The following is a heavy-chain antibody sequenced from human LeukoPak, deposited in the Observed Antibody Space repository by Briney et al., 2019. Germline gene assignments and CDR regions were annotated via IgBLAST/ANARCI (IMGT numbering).Heavy chain of an antibody. Sequence: GASVKVSCKASGYTFTNYDINWVRQATGQGLEWMGRIIPTLDVANFAQKFKGRVTITADKSTNTAHLELSSLRSEDTAVYYCTREGVYSPDPTSYHRLPFDFWGEGTVVIVSS. CDR1: GYTFTNYD. J-gene: IGHJ3*01. D-gene: IGHD3-16*02. CDR3: TREGVYSPDPTSYHRLPFDF. CDR2: IIPTLDVA. V-gene: IGHV1-69*04.